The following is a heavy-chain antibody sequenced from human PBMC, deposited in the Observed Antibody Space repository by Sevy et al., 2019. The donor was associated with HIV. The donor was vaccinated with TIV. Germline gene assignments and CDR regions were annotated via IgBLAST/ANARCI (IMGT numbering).Heavy chain of an antibody. V-gene: IGHV3-49*03. J-gene: IGHJ4*02. Sequence: GGSLRLSCTSSGFTFGDYAMSWFRRAPGKGLEWVAFLRRNSHEPNGGTTEYAASVKGRFTISRDDSKSIAYLQMNSLKTEDTAVYYCTRHLATADTPEYFFDYWGQGILVTVSS. CDR1: GFTFGDYA. CDR2: LRRNSHEPNGGTT. D-gene: IGHD5-12*01. CDR3: TRHLATADTPEYFFDY.